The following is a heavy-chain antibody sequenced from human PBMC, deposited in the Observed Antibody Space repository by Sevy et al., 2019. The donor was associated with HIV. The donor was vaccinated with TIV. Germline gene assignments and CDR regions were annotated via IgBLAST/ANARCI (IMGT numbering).Heavy chain of an antibody. CDR2: MRPNSGEV. CDR1: RSTFVSND. D-gene: IGHD3-22*01. J-gene: IGHJ4*02. CDR3: AQGYYFTY. V-gene: IGHV1-8*01. Sequence: ASVKVSCKASRSTFVSNDINRLRQAPGQGLEWVGWMRPNSGEVGYSQKFQGRVTMTRNISITTAYMELGRLRFDDTAVYYCAQGYYFTYWGQGTVVTVSS.